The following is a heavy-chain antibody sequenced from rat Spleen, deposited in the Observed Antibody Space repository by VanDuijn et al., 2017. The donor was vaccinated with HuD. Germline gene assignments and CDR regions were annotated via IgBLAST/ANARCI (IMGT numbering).Heavy chain of an antibody. CDR1: GFSLTNYG. Sequence: QVQLKESGPVLVQASETLSLTCTVSGFSLTNYGVIWVRQSPGEGLTWMGMIGGDEYTDYNSALKSRLRITRDTSKSQVFLKMNSLQTEDTAMYFCAILRNYGGYSPDYWGQGVMVTVSS. CDR2: IGGDEYT. D-gene: IGHD1-11*01. V-gene: IGHV2S75*01. CDR3: AILRNYGGYSPDY. J-gene: IGHJ2*01.